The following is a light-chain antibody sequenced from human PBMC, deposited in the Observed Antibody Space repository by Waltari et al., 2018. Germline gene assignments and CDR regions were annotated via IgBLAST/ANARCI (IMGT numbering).Light chain of an antibody. CDR2: EVS. J-gene: IGLJ2*01. V-gene: IGLV2-8*01. Sequence: QSALTQPPSASGSPGQSVTISCTGTSSDVGGYNYVSWYQQHPGKAPKLIVYEVSKRPSGVPGRFSGSKSGTTASLTVSGLQAEDEADYYCSSYAGSNNLVFGGGTKLTVL. CDR3: SSYAGSNNLV. CDR1: SSDVGGYNY.